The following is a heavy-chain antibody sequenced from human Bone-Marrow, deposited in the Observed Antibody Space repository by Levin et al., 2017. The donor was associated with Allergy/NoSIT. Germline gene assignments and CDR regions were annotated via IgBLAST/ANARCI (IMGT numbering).Heavy chain of an antibody. J-gene: IGHJ4*02. D-gene: IGHD3-22*01. CDR3: ARRNYFDSSGSPSKYFDY. CDR2: IYPGDPDT. Sequence: ASVKVSCKGSGYSFTNFWIGWVRQMPGKGLEWMGIIYPGDPDTDYSPSFQGQVTISADKSINTAYLQWSSLKASDTAVYYCARRNYFDSSGSPSKYFDYWGQGTLVTVSS. CDR1: GYSFTNFW. V-gene: IGHV5-51*01.